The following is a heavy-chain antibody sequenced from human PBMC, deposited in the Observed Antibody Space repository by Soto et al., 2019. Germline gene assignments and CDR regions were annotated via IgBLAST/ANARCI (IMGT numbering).Heavy chain of an antibody. V-gene: IGHV4-59*12. J-gene: IGHJ3*02. CDR2: IYYSGNT. Sequence: PSETLSLTCTVSGGSISSYYWTWIRQPPGRGLEWIGDIYYSGNTNYNPSLKSRVTISVDTSKNQFSLKLSSVTAADTAVYYCASFIAVAGPYDTFDIWGQGTMVTVSS. CDR3: ASFIAVAGPYDTFDI. D-gene: IGHD6-19*01. CDR1: GGSISSYY.